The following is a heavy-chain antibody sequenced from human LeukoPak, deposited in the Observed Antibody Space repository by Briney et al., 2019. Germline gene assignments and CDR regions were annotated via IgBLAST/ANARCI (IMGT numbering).Heavy chain of an antibody. CDR2: IYSGGST. Sequence: PGGSLRLSCAASGFTVSSNYMSWVRQAPGKGLEWVSVIYSGGSTYYADSVKGRFTISRDNSKNTLYLQMNSLRAEDTAVYYCARGAFYDILTGYYYWGQGTLVTVSS. V-gene: IGHV3-53*05. CDR1: GFTVSSNY. CDR3: ARGAFYDILTGYYY. J-gene: IGHJ4*02. D-gene: IGHD3-9*01.